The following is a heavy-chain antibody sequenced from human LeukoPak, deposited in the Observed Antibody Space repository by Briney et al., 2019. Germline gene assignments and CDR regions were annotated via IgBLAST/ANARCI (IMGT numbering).Heavy chain of an antibody. CDR2: IYYSGST. V-gene: IGHV4-59*01. J-gene: IGHJ4*02. CDR1: GGSISSYH. CDR3: ARDSSGYYSFFDY. Sequence: SETLSLTCTVSGGSISSYHWSWIRQPPGKGLEWIGYIYYSGSTNYNPSLKSRVTISVDTSKNQFSLKLSSVTAADTAVYYCARDSSGYYSFFDYWGQGTLVTVSS. D-gene: IGHD3-22*01.